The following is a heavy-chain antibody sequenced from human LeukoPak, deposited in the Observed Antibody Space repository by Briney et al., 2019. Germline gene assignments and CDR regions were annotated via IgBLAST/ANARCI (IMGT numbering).Heavy chain of an antibody. V-gene: IGHV4-34*01. CDR3: ARGGRVGVGYYGSGSYYYNY. Sequence: SETLSLTCAVYGGSFSGYYWSWLRQPPGKGLEWIGEINHSGSTNYNPSLKSRVTISVDTSKNQFSLKLSSVTAADTAVYYCARGGRVGVGYYGSGSYYYNYWGQGTLVTVSS. CDR2: INHSGST. J-gene: IGHJ4*02. D-gene: IGHD3-10*01. CDR1: GGSFSGYY.